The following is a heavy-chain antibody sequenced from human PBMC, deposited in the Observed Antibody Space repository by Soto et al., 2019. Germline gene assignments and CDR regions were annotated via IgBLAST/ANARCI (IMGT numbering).Heavy chain of an antibody. CDR3: ARDHYGDYYYYGMDV. V-gene: IGHV3-30-3*01. Sequence: GGSLRLSCAASGFTFSSYAMHWVRQAPGKGLEWVAVISYDGSNKYYADSVKGRFTISRDNSKNTLYLQMNSLRAEDTAVYYCARDHYGDYYYYGMDVWGQGTTVTVSS. J-gene: IGHJ6*02. CDR1: GFTFSSYA. CDR2: ISYDGSNK. D-gene: IGHD4-17*01.